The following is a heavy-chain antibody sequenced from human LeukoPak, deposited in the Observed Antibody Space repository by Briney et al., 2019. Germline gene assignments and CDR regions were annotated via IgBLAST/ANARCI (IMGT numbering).Heavy chain of an antibody. Sequence: PSETLSLTCTVSGGSISSYYWSWIRQPPGKGLEWIGYIYYSGSTNYNPSLKSRVTISVDTSKNQFSLKLSSVTAADTAVYYCARAQMATIGSDAFDIWGQGTMVTVSS. V-gene: IGHV4-59*01. CDR1: GGSISSYY. D-gene: IGHD5-12*01. J-gene: IGHJ3*02. CDR2: IYYSGST. CDR3: ARAQMATIGSDAFDI.